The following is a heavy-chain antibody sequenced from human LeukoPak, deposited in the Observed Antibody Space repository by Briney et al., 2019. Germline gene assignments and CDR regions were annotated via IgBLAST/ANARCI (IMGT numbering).Heavy chain of an antibody. J-gene: IGHJ4*01. CDR3: VRGDWYFDY. CDR1: GFNFSDSR. Sequence: GGSLRLSCTTSGFNFSDSRMAWVRQAPGKGLEWVANINRDGTEKRFLASVEGRFTISRDNAKNSLDLQMRSLRPQDTAVYFCVRGDWYFDYWGQESWSPSPQ. D-gene: IGHD2-21*01. V-gene: IGHV3-7*04. CDR2: INRDGTEK.